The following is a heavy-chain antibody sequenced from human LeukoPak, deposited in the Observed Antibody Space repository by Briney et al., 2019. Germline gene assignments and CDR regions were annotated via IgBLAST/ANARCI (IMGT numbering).Heavy chain of an antibody. CDR1: GGSVNSGSYY. V-gene: IGHV4-61*01. CDR2: IFYSGST. Sequence: SETLSLTCTVSGGSVNSGSYYWSWIRQPPGKGLEWIGYIFYSGSTNYNPSLKSRVTISVDTSKNQFSLKLSSVTAADTAVYYCARIHRYCSGGACYVLDNWGQGTLVAVSS. J-gene: IGHJ4*02. CDR3: ARIHRYCSGGACYVLDN. D-gene: IGHD2-15*01.